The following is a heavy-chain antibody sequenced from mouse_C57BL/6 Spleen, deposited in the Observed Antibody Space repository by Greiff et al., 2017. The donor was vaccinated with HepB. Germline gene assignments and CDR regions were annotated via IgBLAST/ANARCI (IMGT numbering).Heavy chain of an antibody. CDR2: IWSGGST. D-gene: IGHD1-1*01. CDR1: GFSLTSYG. Sequence: VKLMESGPGLVQPSQSLSITCTVSGFSLTSYGVHWVRQSPGKGLEWLGVIWSGGSTDYNAAFISRLSISKDNSKSQVFFKMNSLQADDTAIYYCARGARYYGYAMDYWGQGTSVTVSS. CDR3: ARGARYYGYAMDY. V-gene: IGHV2-2*01. J-gene: IGHJ4*01.